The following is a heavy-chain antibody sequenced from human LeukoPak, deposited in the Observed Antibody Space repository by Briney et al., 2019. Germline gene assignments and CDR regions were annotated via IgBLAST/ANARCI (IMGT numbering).Heavy chain of an antibody. Sequence: SETLSLTCTVSGGSVTYTNYYWGWIRQPPGKGLQWIGVIYYNGKTYYNPSLKSRVTVAVDTSKNQFSLKLSSVTAADTAVYYCASSAMVRGVIIANDYWGQGTLVTVSS. CDR1: GGSVTYTNYY. V-gene: IGHV4-39*01. D-gene: IGHD3-10*01. CDR2: IYYNGKT. J-gene: IGHJ4*02. CDR3: ASSAMVRGVIIANDY.